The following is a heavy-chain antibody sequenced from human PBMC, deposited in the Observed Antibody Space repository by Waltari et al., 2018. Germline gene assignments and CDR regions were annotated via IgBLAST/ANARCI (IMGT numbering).Heavy chain of an antibody. CDR1: NFYISDGYY. D-gene: IGHD3-3*01. J-gene: IGHJ6*02. CDR2: IYHSGTT. Sequence: QESGPGLVKPSETLSLTCAVSNFYISDGYYWGWIRQSPGKGLEWIGSIYHSGTTHYNPSLESRVTISVDRSRNQFSLKVTSVSAADTAVYFCARDQRFLESLYPYYYALDAWGRGITVTVSS. V-gene: IGHV4-38-2*02. CDR3: ARDQRFLESLYPYYYALDA.